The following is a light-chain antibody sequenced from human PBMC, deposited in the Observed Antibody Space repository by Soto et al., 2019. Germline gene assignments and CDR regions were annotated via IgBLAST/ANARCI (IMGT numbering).Light chain of an antibody. CDR2: DAT. CDR1: QNINSN. V-gene: IGKV3D-15*01. J-gene: IGKJ4*01. CDR3: QQYHAWPPLN. Sequence: DIVMTQSPATLSESPGERVTLSCRASQNINSNLPWYQQKPGQPPRLLIYDATSRATGIPSRFSGSGSVQDFTLTIISLQSEDFAGYFCQQYHAWPPLNFGGGNKVPVK.